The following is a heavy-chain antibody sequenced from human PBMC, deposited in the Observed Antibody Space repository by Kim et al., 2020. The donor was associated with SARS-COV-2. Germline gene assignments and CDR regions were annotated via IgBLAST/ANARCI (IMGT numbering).Heavy chain of an antibody. Sequence: GGSLRLSCAASGFTFSSYGMHWVRQAPGKGLEWVAVISYDGSNKYYADSVKGRFTISRDNSKNTLYLQMNSLRAEDTAVYYCAKDPYSSSFYYYYGMDVWGQGTTVTVSS. D-gene: IGHD6-13*01. CDR2: ISYDGSNK. CDR3: AKDPYSSSFYYYYGMDV. CDR1: GFTFSSYG. J-gene: IGHJ6*02. V-gene: IGHV3-30*18.